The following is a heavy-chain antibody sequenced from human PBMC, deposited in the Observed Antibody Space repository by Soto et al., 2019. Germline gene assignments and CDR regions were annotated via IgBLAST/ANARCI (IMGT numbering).Heavy chain of an antibody. D-gene: IGHD6-13*01. J-gene: IGHJ4*02. V-gene: IGHV3-30*18. CDR2: ISYDGSNK. Sequence: QVQLVESGGGVVQPGRSLRLSCAASGFTFSSYGMHWVRQAPGKGLGWVAVISYDGSNKYYADSVKGRFTITRDNSKNTLYLQMNSLRAEDTAVYYCAKDRSSIIDYWGQGTLVTVSS. CDR3: AKDRSSIIDY. CDR1: GFTFSSYG.